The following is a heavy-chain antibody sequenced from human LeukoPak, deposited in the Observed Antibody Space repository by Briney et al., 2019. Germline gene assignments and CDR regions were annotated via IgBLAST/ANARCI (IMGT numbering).Heavy chain of an antibody. CDR3: ARDFAPETGKDTDIVVVPAAPYSYYGMDV. Sequence: GRSLRLSCATSGFTFSTHAMHWVRQAPGKGLEWVAVISYDGSHKYHADSVKGRFISSRDNSKNTLYLQMNSLRAEDTAVYYCARDFAPETGKDTDIVVVPAAPYSYYGMDVWGQGTTVTVSS. D-gene: IGHD2-2*01. V-gene: IGHV3-30*03. J-gene: IGHJ6*02. CDR1: GFTFSTHA. CDR2: ISYDGSHK.